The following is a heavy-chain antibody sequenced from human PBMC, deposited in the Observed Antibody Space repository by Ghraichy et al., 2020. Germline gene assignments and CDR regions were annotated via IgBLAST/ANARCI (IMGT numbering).Heavy chain of an antibody. Sequence: GESLNISCAASGFTFSLHWMSWVRQAPGKGREWVANINQDESQKYYVDSVRGRFTISRDTAKNSVYLQMSGLRADDTAVYYCARDRRWYSSSWAPDYWGQGTLVTVSS. D-gene: IGHD6-13*01. CDR3: ARDRRWYSSSWAPDY. CDR1: GFTFSLHW. CDR2: INQDESQK. J-gene: IGHJ4*02. V-gene: IGHV3-7*03.